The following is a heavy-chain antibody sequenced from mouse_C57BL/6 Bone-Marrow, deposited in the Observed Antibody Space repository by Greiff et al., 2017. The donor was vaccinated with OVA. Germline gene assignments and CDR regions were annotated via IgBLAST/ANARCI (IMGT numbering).Heavy chain of an antibody. V-gene: IGHV5-4*01. J-gene: IGHJ3*01. D-gene: IGHD1-1*02. Sequence: DVKLVESGGGLVKPGGSLKLSCAASGFTFSSYAMSWVRQTPEKRLEWVATISDGGSYTYYPDNVKGRFTISRDNAKNNLYLQMSHLKSEDTAMYYGARDWWTWCAYWGQGTLVTVSA. CDR3: ARDWWTWCAY. CDR1: GFTFSSYA. CDR2: ISDGGSYT.